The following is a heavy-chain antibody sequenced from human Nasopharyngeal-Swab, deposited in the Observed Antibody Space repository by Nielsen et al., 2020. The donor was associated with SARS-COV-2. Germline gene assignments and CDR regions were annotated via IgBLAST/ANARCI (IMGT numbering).Heavy chain of an antibody. J-gene: IGHJ3*02. CDR2: INPNSGGT. V-gene: IGHV1-2*06. CDR1: GGTFSSYA. D-gene: IGHD6-13*01. CDR3: ARDWEQQHDAFDI. Sequence: ASVKVSCKASGGTFSSYAISWARQAPGQGLEWMGRINPNSGGTNYAQKFQGRVTMTRDTSISTAYMELSRLRSDDTAVYYCARDWEQQHDAFDIWGQGTMVTVSS.